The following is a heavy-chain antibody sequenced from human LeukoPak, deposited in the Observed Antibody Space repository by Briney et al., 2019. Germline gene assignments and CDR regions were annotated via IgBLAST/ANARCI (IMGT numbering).Heavy chain of an antibody. D-gene: IGHD3-22*01. Sequence: GGSLRLSCAASGFIFNNYGLVWVRQAQGKGLNWVSAISNDGGGTTYADFVKGRFSVSRDNSKNTLFLQMNSLRAEDTALYYCAKGSSGYFFDLWGQGTLVTVSS. V-gene: IGHV3-23*01. J-gene: IGHJ4*02. CDR1: GFIFNNYG. CDR3: AKGSSGYFFDL. CDR2: ISNDGGGT.